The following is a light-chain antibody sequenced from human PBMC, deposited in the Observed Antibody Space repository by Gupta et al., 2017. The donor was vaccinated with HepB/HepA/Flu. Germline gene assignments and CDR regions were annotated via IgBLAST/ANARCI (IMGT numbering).Light chain of an antibody. CDR1: QSVSSSY. CDR3: QQEGSSPRT. J-gene: IGKJ1*01. V-gene: IGKV3-20*01. CDR2: GAS. Sequence: EIVLTQSAATVSLSPGERATLSCRASQSVSSSYLAWYQQKPGQAPRLLIYGASSRANGLPDRFSGSGSGTEFTLTISRREPEDFAVYYCQQEGSSPRTFGQGTKVEIK.